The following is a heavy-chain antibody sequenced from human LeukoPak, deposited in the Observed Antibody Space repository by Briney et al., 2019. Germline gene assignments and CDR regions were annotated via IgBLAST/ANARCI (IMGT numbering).Heavy chain of an antibody. J-gene: IGHJ4*02. CDR2: ISGSGYST. CDR3: AKHLGVGLFDY. V-gene: IGHV3-23*01. Sequence: GGSLRLSCTASGFTFSSYAMSWVRQAPGKGLEWVSIISGSGYSTYYADSVKGRFTISRDNSKNTLYLQMNSLRAEDTAVYYCAKHLGVGLFDYWGQGTLVTVSS. D-gene: IGHD3-10*01. CDR1: GFTFSSYA.